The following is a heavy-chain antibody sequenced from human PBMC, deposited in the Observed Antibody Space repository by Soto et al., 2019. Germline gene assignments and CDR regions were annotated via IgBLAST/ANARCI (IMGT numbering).Heavy chain of an antibody. D-gene: IGHD4-17*01. CDR1: GDSISKSGDY. CDR3: ARSRGVTNTRRLYYFHS. V-gene: IGHV4-31*11. CDR2: IYYSGST. Sequence: QVQLQESGPGLVNLSQTLSLTCAVSGDSISKSGDYWSWIRQNQGKALEWIGYIYYSGSTFYCPSLKSRVSISLDTSKTELSLKLTSVTVADTVVYCWARSRGVTNTRRLYYFHSWGQGTLVAVSS. J-gene: IGHJ4*02.